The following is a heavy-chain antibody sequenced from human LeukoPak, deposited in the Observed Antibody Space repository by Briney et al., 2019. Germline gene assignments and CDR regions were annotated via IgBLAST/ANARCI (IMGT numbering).Heavy chain of an antibody. CDR1: GFTFSSYG. V-gene: IGHV3-30*18. CDR2: ISYDGSNK. D-gene: IGHD4-17*01. J-gene: IGHJ4*02. Sequence: GGSLRLSCAASGFTFSSYGMHWVRQAPGKGLEWVAVISYDGSNKYYADSVKGRFTISRDNSKNTLYLQMNSLRAEDTAVYYCAKTFWTTVTTDLVDYWGQGNLVTVSS. CDR3: AKTFWTTVTTDLVDY.